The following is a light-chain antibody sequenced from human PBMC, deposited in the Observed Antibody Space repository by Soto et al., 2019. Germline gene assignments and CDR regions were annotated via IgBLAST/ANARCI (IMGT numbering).Light chain of an antibody. V-gene: IGKV1D-16*01. CDR3: QQYNIYSRP. CDR2: AAS. CDR1: QGINTW. J-gene: IGKJ1*01. Sequence: DVRTTHPPSSVSVYFGERVTITCRASQGINTWLAWYQQKTGKAPKLLIYAASSLQSGVPSRFSGSGSGTEFTLTINSLQSDDFTIYYCQQYNIYSRPFGQGTEVDI.